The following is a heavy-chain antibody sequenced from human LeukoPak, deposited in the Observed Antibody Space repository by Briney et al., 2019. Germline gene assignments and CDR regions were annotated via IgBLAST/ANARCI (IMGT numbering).Heavy chain of an antibody. J-gene: IGHJ4*02. CDR2: ISWNSGSI. CDR3: AKDSGYSYGLRDERVC. V-gene: IGHV3-9*01. Sequence: GRSLRLSCAASGFTFDDYAMHWVRQAPVKGLEWVSGISWNSGSIGYADSVKGRFTISRDNAKNSLYLQMNSLRAEDTALYYCAKDSGYSYGLRDERVCWGQGTLVTVSS. D-gene: IGHD5-18*01. CDR1: GFTFDDYA.